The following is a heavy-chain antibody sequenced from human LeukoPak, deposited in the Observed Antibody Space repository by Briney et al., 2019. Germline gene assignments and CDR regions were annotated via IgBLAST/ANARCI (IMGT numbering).Heavy chain of an antibody. CDR2: ISSDTSYI. D-gene: IGHD4-17*01. Sequence: PSETLSLTCTVSGGSVSSGSYYWSWVRQAPGKGLEWVSLISSDTSYIHYADSVKGRFTISRDNAKNSVFLQMNSLRAEDTAVYYCARDTSTVTNREFDYWGQGTLVTVSS. CDR1: GGSVSSGSYY. J-gene: IGHJ4*02. CDR3: ARDTSTVTNREFDY. V-gene: IGHV3-21*01.